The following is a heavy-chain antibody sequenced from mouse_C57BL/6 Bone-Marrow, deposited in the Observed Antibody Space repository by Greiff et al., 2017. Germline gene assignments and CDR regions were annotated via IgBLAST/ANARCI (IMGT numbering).Heavy chain of an antibody. CDR1: GFTFSSYG. CDR2: ISSGGSYT. Sequence: EVNVVESGGDLVKPGGSLKLSCAASGFTFSSYGMSWVRQTPDKKLEWVATISSGGSYTYYPAGVKGRFNITRDNAKNTLYLLMSSLKSEDTAVYYCASGYGSSYVWFADWGKGTLVTVSA. CDR3: ASGYGSSYVWFAD. D-gene: IGHD1-1*01. V-gene: IGHV5-6*01. J-gene: IGHJ3*01.